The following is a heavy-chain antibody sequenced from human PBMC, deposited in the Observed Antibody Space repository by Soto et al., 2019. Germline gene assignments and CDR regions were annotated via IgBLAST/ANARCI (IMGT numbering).Heavy chain of an antibody. D-gene: IGHD4-17*01. CDR3: ARHVGYGDYSYYYYGMDV. V-gene: IGHV5-51*01. CDR2: IYPGDSDT. CDR1: GYSFTSYW. Sequence: GESLKISCKGSGYSFTSYWIGWVRQMPGKGLEWMGIIYPGDSDTRYSPSFQGQVTISADKSIRTAYLQWSSLKASDTAMYYCARHVGYGDYSYYYYGMDVWGQGTTVTVS. J-gene: IGHJ6*02.